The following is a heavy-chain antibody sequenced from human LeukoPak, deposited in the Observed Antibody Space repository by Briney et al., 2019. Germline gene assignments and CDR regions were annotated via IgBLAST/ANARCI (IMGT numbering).Heavy chain of an antibody. CDR1: GYSIGVGYY. CDR3: ASVDTAMVPDY. J-gene: IGHJ4*02. CDR2: IHYSGNT. V-gene: IGHV4-38-2*01. Sequence: SETLTLTCGVSGYSIGVGYYWGWIRQPPGKGLEWIGGIHYSGNTYYNPSLKRRVTISMDTSKNQFSLKLSSVTAADTAVYYCASVDTAMVPDYWGQGTLVTVSS. D-gene: IGHD5-18*01.